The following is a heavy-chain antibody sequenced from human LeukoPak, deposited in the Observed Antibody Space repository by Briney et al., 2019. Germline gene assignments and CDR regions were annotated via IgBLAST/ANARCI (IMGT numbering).Heavy chain of an antibody. V-gene: IGHV3-23*01. D-gene: IGHD6-13*01. CDR1: GFTFSSHA. Sequence: PGGPLRLSCAASGFTFSSHAMSWVRQAPGKGLGWVASISGSGYSTYYADSVKGRFTISTDNSKNTVFLHMNSPRAEDTAVYYCAKATYSSSWNLYFDFWGQGTLVTVSS. J-gene: IGHJ4*02. CDR3: AKATYSSSWNLYFDF. CDR2: ISGSGYST.